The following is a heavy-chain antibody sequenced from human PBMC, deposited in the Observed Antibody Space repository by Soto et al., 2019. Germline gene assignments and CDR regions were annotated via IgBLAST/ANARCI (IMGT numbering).Heavy chain of an antibody. V-gene: IGHV3-30-3*01. Sequence: QVQLVASGGGVVQPGRSLWLSCAASEFTFSDHAMHWVRQAPGKGLEWVALLSFDGSHSYYADSLRGRFTISRDNTMNTLFLEMNRLTAEDRAAYYCARDPGKGYSSGGYCYAPDFWGQGTLVTVSS. CDR1: EFTFSDHA. J-gene: IGHJ4*02. CDR2: LSFDGSHS. D-gene: IGHD2-15*01. CDR3: ARDPGKGYSSGGYCYAPDF.